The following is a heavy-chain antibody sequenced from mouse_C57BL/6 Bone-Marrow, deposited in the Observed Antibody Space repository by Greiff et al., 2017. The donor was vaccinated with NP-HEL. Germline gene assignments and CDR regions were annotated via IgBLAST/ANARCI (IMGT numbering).Heavy chain of an antibody. CDR1: GFTFSSYG. Sequence: EVQRVESGGDLVKPGGSLKLSCAASGFTFSSYGMSWVRQTPDKRLEWVATISSGGSYTCYPDSVKGRFTISRDNAKNTLYLQMSSLKSEDTAMYYCARHYYYGSSYGDFDYWGQGTTLTVSS. CDR2: ISSGGSYT. V-gene: IGHV5-6*01. CDR3: ARHYYYGSSYGDFDY. J-gene: IGHJ2*01. D-gene: IGHD1-1*01.